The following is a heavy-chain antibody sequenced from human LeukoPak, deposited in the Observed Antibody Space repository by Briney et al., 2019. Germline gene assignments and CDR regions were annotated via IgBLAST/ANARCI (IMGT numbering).Heavy chain of an antibody. CDR1: GFTFSSYA. CDR2: ISGSGGST. J-gene: IGHJ5*02. D-gene: IGHD3-10*01. Sequence: GGSLRLSCAASGFTFSSYAMSWVRQAPGKGLEWVSAISGSGGSTYYADSVKGRFTISRDDSKNTLYLQMNSLRAEDTAVYYRAKGRLTGGWFDPWGQGTLVTVSS. CDR3: AKGRLTGGWFDP. V-gene: IGHV3-23*01.